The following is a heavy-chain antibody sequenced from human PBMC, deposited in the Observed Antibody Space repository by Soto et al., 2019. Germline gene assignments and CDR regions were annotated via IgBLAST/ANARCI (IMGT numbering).Heavy chain of an antibody. D-gene: IGHD2-2*03. CDR3: ARMDITGPIDH. V-gene: IGHV4-28*01. Sequence: QVQLQESGPGLVKPSDTLSLTCAVSGYSISSSNWWGWIRQPPGKGLEWIGYIYYSGTTYYNPSLKSRVTMSVDTSKTQFSLKRTSVTAVDTGSYYCARMDITGPIDHWGQGPLVTVSS. J-gene: IGHJ4*02. CDR1: GYSISSSNW. CDR2: IYYSGTT.